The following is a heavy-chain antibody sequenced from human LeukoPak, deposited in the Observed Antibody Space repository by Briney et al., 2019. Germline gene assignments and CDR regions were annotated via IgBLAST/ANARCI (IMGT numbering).Heavy chain of an antibody. CDR3: ARITPDRSNYDFWSGYYFFESVDY. J-gene: IGHJ4*02. CDR1: GYTFTGYY. CDR2: INPNSGGT. V-gene: IGHV1-2*02. D-gene: IGHD3-3*01. Sequence: VASVKVSCKASGYTFTGYYMHWVRQAPGQGLEWMGWINPNSGGTNYAQKFQGRVTMTRDTSISTAYMELSRLRSDDTAVYYCARITPDRSNYDFWSGYYFFESVDYWGQGTLVTVSS.